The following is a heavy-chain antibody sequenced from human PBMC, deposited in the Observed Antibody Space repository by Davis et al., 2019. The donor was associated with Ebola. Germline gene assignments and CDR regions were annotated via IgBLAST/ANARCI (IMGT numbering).Heavy chain of an antibody. D-gene: IGHD2-2*02. CDR1: GYTFTSYY. Sequence: ASVKVSCKASGYTFTSYYMHWVRQAPGQGLEWMGIINPSGGSTSYAQKFQGRVTMTRDTSTSTVYMELSSLRSEDTAVYYCAKAPPRYCSSTSCYTGIPSYGMDVWGQGTTVTVSS. J-gene: IGHJ6*02. CDR3: AKAPPRYCSSTSCYTGIPSYGMDV. CDR2: INPSGGST. V-gene: IGHV1-46*01.